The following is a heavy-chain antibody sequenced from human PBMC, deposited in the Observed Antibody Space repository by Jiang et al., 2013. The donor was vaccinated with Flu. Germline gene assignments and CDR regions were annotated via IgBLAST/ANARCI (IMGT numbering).Heavy chain of an antibody. CDR2: TYYRSKWYN. V-gene: IGHV6-1*01. Sequence: QTLSLTSAIPGDSVSSNSAAWNWIRQSPSRGLEWLGRTYYRSKWYNDYAVSVKSRTTINPDTSKNQFSLQLNSVTSEDTAVYYCARVVPNSSQTAFDIWGQGTMVTVSS. J-gene: IGHJ3*02. CDR1: GDSVSSNSAA. D-gene: IGHD5-18*01. CDR3: ARVVPNSSQTAFDI.